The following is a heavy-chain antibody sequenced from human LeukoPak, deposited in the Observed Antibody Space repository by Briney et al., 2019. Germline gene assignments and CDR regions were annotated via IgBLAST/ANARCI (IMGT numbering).Heavy chain of an antibody. V-gene: IGHV3-48*03. Sequence: GGSLRLSCAASEFTFSTYEMNWVRQAPGKGLEWVVYISSSGGTIYYADSVKGRFTISRDNAKNSLFLQMNSLRAEDTAVYYCARVVIRVIDYWGQGTLVTVSS. D-gene: IGHD2-21*01. CDR1: EFTFSTYE. CDR3: ARVVIRVIDY. J-gene: IGHJ4*02. CDR2: ISSSGGTI.